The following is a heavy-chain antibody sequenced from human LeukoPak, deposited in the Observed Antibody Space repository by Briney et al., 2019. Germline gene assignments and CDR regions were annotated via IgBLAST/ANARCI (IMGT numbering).Heavy chain of an antibody. CDR2: ISGSGGST. CDR3: AKRDDFWSGSFDY. V-gene: IGHV3-23*01. J-gene: IGHJ4*02. Sequence: GGSLRLSCAASGFTFSSYAMSWVRQAPGKRLEWVSAISGSGGSTYYADSVKGRFTISRDNSKNTLYLQMNSLRAEDTAVYYCAKRDDFWSGSFDYWGQGTLVTVSS. D-gene: IGHD3-3*01. CDR1: GFTFSSYA.